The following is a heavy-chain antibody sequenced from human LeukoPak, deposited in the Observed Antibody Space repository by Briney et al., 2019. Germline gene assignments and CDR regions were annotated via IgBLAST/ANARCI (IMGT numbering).Heavy chain of an antibody. CDR3: ARDFGMGEYCSGGICYSCGY. CDR2: ISSSSSYI. J-gene: IGHJ4*02. Sequence: PGGSLRLSCAASGFTFSSYSMIWVRQARGKGLEWVSSISSSSSYIYYADSVKGRFTISRDNAKNSLYLQMNSLRAEDTAVYYCARDFGMGEYCSGGICYSCGYWGQGTLVTVSS. CDR1: GFTFSSYS. V-gene: IGHV3-21*01. D-gene: IGHD2-15*01.